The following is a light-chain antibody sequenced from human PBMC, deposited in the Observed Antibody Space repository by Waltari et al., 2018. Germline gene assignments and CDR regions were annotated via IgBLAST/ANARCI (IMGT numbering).Light chain of an antibody. V-gene: IGKV2-28*01. CDR1: QSLLHSNGNNY. CDR2: LGS. CDR3: MQDVETPHT. J-gene: IGKJ2*01. Sequence: EIVMTQSPLSLPVTPGGPAYIPCRSSQSLLHSNGNNYLHWHLQKPGQSPQLPIYLGSNRASGVPDRFSGSGSGTDFTLKISRVEAEDVGVYYCMQDVETPHTFGQGTKLEIK.